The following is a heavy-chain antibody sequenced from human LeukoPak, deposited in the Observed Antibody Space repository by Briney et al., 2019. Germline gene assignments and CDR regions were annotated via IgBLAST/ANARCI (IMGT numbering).Heavy chain of an antibody. Sequence: SQTLSLTCTVSGGSIGGGIYYWSWIRQPAGKGLEWIGRIYTSGSTNYNPSLKSRVTISVDTSKNQVSLKMSSVTAADTAVYYCAKSGGYGLIDYWGQGTLVTVSS. CDR3: AKSGGYGLIDY. J-gene: IGHJ4*01. V-gene: IGHV4-61*02. CDR2: IYTSGST. CDR1: GGSIGGGIYY. D-gene: IGHD6-25*01.